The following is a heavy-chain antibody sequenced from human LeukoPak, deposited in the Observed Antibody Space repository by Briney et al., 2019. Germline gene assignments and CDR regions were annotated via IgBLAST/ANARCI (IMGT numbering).Heavy chain of an antibody. CDR1: GYTFTGYY. J-gene: IGHJ5*02. Sequence: ASVKVSCKASGYTFTGYYMHWVRQPPGQGLEWMGWINPNSGGTNYAQKFQGRVTMTRDTSISTAYMELSRLRSDDTAVYYCARRDYYGSGSYYSHNWFDPWGQGTLVTVSS. D-gene: IGHD3-10*01. CDR2: INPNSGGT. CDR3: ARRDYYGSGSYYSHNWFDP. V-gene: IGHV1-2*02.